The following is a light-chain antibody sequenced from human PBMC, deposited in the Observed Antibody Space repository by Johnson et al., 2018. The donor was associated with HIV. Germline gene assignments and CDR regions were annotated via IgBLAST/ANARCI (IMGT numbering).Light chain of an antibody. J-gene: IGLJ1*01. CDR2: ENT. CDR1: SSNIGNNY. V-gene: IGLV1-51*02. CDR3: GTWDGSLSAGAV. Sequence: QSVLTQPPSVSAAPGQKVTISCSGSSSNIGNNYVSRYQHLPGTAPKRLIYENTKRPSGIPDRFSGSKSGTSATLGITGLQTGDEGDYYCGTWDGSLSAGAVFGTGTKVTVL.